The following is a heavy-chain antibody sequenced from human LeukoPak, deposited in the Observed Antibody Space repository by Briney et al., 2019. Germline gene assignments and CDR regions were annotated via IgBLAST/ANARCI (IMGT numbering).Heavy chain of an antibody. CDR1: GYSFTSHW. D-gene: IGHD5-24*01. V-gene: IGHV5-10-1*01. CDR2: IAPGDSYT. Sequence: GESLRISCKGSGYSFTSHWITWVRQMPGKGLEWMGRIAPGDSYTNYSPSFQGHVTISADKSDSTAYLQWSSLKASDTAMYYCARQRSRDGYNYDGFDIWGQGTMVTVSS. J-gene: IGHJ3*02. CDR3: ARQRSRDGYNYDGFDI.